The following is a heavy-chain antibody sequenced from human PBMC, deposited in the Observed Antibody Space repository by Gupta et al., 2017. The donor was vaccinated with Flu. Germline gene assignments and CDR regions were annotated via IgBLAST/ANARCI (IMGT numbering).Heavy chain of an antibody. Sequence: QAQGKGLEWVSYIYGSGTTIYYADSVKGRFTISRDNAKNSLYLKMNSLRAEDTAVYYCARSDYSTSSYAFDFWGQGTMVTVSS. J-gene: IGHJ3*01. V-gene: IGHV3-48*03. D-gene: IGHD6-6*01. CDR2: IYGSGTTI. CDR3: ARSDYSTSSYAFDF.